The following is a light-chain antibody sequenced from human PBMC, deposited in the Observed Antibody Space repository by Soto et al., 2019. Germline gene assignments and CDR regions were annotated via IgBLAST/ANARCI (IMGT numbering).Light chain of an antibody. CDR1: SSNIGIND. J-gene: IGLJ2*01. V-gene: IGLV1-44*01. CDR2: DTA. Sequence: QAVVTQTPSASGTPGQRVTMSCSGSSSNIGINDVHWYRQLSGAAPQILIYDTAQRATGVPDRFSGSRPGTSASLTISGLQSDDEAEYHCAAWDDSLNGPVFGGGTKLTVL. CDR3: AAWDDSLNGPV.